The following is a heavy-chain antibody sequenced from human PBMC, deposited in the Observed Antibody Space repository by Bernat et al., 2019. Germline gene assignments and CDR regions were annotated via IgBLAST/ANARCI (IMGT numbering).Heavy chain of an antibody. CDR3: ASLGYCSSTSCYAGNMHDAFDI. V-gene: IGHV4-39*01. D-gene: IGHD2-2*01. CDR2: IYYSGST. J-gene: IGHJ3*02. CDR1: GGSISSSSYY. Sequence: QLQLQESGPGLVKPSETLSLTCTVSGGSISSSSYYWGWIRQPPGKGLEWIGSIYYSGSTYYNPSLKSRVTISVDTSRNQCSLKLSSVTAADTAVYYCASLGYCSSTSCYAGNMHDAFDIWGQGTMITISS.